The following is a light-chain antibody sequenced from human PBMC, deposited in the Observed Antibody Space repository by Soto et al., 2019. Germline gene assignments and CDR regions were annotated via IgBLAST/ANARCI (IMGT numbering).Light chain of an antibody. V-gene: IGKV1-5*03. J-gene: IGKJ1*01. CDR1: ESISRW. CDR2: QAS. CDR3: QLYSVYSSWT. Sequence: DIQMTQSPSTLSGSVGDRVTITCRASESISRWLAWYQQKPGKVPKLLIYQASSLESGVPSRFSGSGSGTEFTLTISSLQTEDFATYYCQLYSVYSSWTFGQGTKVDIK.